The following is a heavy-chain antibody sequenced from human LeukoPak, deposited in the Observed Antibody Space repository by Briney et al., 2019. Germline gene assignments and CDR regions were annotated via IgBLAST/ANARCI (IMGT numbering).Heavy chain of an antibody. CDR1: GFTISSYW. CDR2: INSDGSST. D-gene: IGHD2-2*01. V-gene: IGHV3-74*01. Sequence: QPGGSLRLSCAASGFTISSYWMHWVRQAPGKGLVWVSRINSDGSSTSYADSVKGRFTISRDNAKNTLYLQMNSLRAEDTAVYYCARGLYRYCSSTSCLRNFDYWGQGTLVTVSS. J-gene: IGHJ4*02. CDR3: ARGLYRYCSSTSCLRNFDY.